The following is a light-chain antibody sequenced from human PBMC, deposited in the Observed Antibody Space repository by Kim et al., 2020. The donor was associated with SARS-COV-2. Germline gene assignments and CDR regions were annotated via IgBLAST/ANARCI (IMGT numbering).Light chain of an antibody. CDR1: SSHLGAPYD. J-gene: IGLJ1*01. CDR3: QSYDSSLSGYV. CDR2: ADS. V-gene: IGLV1-40*01. Sequence: QRFTISCTGISSHLGAPYDVHWYQQLPGTAPKLLIYADSDRPSGVPDRFSGSKSGTSASLAITGLQPEDEADYYCQSYDSSLSGYVFGTGTRVTVL.